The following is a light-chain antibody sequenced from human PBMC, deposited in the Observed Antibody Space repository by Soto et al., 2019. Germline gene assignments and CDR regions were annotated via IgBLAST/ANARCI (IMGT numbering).Light chain of an antibody. CDR1: QSVSSY. Sequence: EIVLTQSPATLSLSPGERATLSCRASQSVSSYLAWYQQKPGQAPRLLIYDASICATGIPARFSGSGSATDFTLTISSLEPEDFAVYYCQQRSNWPMCTFGQGTKLEIK. CDR3: QQRSNWPMCT. V-gene: IGKV3-11*01. CDR2: DAS. J-gene: IGKJ2*02.